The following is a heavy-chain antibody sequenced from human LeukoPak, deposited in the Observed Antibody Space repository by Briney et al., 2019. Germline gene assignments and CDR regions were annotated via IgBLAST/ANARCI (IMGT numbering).Heavy chain of an antibody. V-gene: IGHV3-20*04. CDR3: ATGSLYGDYELQTTFDY. CDR1: GFTFDDYG. D-gene: IGHD4-17*01. J-gene: IGHJ4*02. CDR2: INWNGGST. Sequence: GGSLRLSCAASGFTFDDYGMSWVRQAPGKWLEWVSGINWNGGSTGYADSVKGRFTISRDNAKNSLYLQMNSLRAEDTALYYCATGSLYGDYELQTTFDYWGQGTLVTVSS.